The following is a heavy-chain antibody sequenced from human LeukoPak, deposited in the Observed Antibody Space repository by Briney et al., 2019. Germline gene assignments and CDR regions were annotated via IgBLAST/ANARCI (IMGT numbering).Heavy chain of an antibody. J-gene: IGHJ6*02. V-gene: IGHV5-51*01. CDR2: IYPGDSDT. Sequence: GESLKISCKGSGYSFTSYWIGWVRQMPGKGLEWMGIIYPGDSDTRYSPSFQGQVTTSADKSISTAYLQWSSLKASDTAMYYCATTVVVAATPYYGMDVWGQGTTVTVSS. CDR1: GYSFTSYW. CDR3: ATTVVVAATPYYGMDV. D-gene: IGHD2-15*01.